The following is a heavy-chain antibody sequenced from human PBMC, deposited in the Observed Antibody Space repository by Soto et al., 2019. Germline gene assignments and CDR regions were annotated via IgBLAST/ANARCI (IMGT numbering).Heavy chain of an antibody. CDR1: GFTFSSYA. V-gene: IGHV3-23*01. CDR2: ISGSGGST. CDR3: AKGYSYDSSGYRWGYYFDY. D-gene: IGHD3-22*01. J-gene: IGHJ4*02. Sequence: EVQLLESGGGLVQPGGSLRLSCAASGFTFSSYAMSWVRQAPGKGLEWVSGISGSGGSTYHADSVKGRFTISRDNSKNTLYLQMNSLRAEDTAVYYCAKGYSYDSSGYRWGYYFDYWGQGTLLTVSS.